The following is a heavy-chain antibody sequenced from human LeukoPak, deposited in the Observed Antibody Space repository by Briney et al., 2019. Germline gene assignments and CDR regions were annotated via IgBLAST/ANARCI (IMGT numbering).Heavy chain of an antibody. J-gene: IGHJ4*02. Sequence: PSETLSLTCAVYGGSFSGYYWSWIRQPPGKGLEWIGEINHSGSTNYNPSLKSRVTISVDTSKNQFSLKLSSVTAADTAVYYCARGRGLEGEYSSSYSLAHYYFDYWGQGTLVTVSS. V-gene: IGHV4-34*01. D-gene: IGHD6-6*01. CDR2: INHSGST. CDR3: ARGRGLEGEYSSSYSLAHYYFDY. CDR1: GGSFSGYY.